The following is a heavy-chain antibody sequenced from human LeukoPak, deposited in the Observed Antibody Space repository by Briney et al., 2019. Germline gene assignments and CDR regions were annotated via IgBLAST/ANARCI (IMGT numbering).Heavy chain of an antibody. CDR3: ASGIITMVRGALTRNSDY. V-gene: IGHV3-66*01. J-gene: IGHJ4*02. D-gene: IGHD3-10*01. CDR1: GFIVSSND. Sequence: GGSLRLSCAASGFIVSSNDMSWVRQAPGKGLEWVSVINSGGSTYYADSVRGRFTISRDNSKNTLYFQMNSLRAEDTAVYYCASGIITMVRGALTRNSDYWGQGTLVTVSS. CDR2: INSGGST.